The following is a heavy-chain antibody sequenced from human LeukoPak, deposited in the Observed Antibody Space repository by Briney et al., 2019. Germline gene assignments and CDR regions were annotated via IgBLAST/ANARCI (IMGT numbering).Heavy chain of an antibody. CDR2: ISYDGSNK. Sequence: GGSLRLSCAASGFTFSSYAMHWVRQAPGKGLEWVAVISYDGSNKYYADSVKGRFTISRDNSKNTLYLQMNSLRAEDTAVYYCARDLTGVIQLTFDYWGQGTLVTVSS. D-gene: IGHD3-16*02. J-gene: IGHJ4*02. CDR3: ARDLTGVIQLTFDY. V-gene: IGHV3-30-3*01. CDR1: GFTFSSYA.